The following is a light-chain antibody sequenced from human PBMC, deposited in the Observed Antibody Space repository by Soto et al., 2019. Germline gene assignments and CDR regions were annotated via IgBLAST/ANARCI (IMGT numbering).Light chain of an antibody. CDR3: AAWDGSLKEYV. CDR2: EVS. Sequence: QSALTQPASVSGSPGQSITISCTGTSSDVGGYDYVSWYQQHPGKAPKLIIHEVSNRPSGISNRFSGSKSGTSASLAISGLQSEDEADYYCAAWDGSLKEYVFGTGTKLTVL. V-gene: IGLV2-14*01. CDR1: SSDVGGYDY. J-gene: IGLJ1*01.